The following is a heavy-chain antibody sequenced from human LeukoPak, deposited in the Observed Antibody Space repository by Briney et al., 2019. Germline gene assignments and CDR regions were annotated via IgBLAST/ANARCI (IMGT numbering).Heavy chain of an antibody. CDR1: GYTFTSYG. CDR3: ARDPCSSTSCPNNWFDP. Sequence: ASVKVSCKASGYTFTSYGISWVRQAPGQGLEWMGWISTYSGNTNYAQNLQGRVTMTTDTYTSTAYMELRSLRSDDTAVYYCARDPCSSTSCPNNWFDPWGQGTLVTVSS. D-gene: IGHD2-2*01. CDR2: ISTYSGNT. J-gene: IGHJ5*02. V-gene: IGHV1-18*01.